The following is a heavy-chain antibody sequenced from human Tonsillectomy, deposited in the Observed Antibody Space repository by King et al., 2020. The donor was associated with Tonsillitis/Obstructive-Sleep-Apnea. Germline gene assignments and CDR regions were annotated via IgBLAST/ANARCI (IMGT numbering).Heavy chain of an antibody. J-gene: IGHJ6*03. CDR2: IIPIFGTA. CDR3: ARGYCGGDCYPGYYYYMDV. V-gene: IGHV1-69*01. D-gene: IGHD2-21*01. Sequence: QLVQSGAEVKKPGSSVKVSCKASGGTFSSYAISWVRQAPGQGLEWMGGIIPIFGTANYAQKFQGRVTITADESTSTAYMELSSLGSEDTAVYYCARGYCGGDCYPGYYYYMDVWGKGTTVTVSS. CDR1: GGTFSSYA.